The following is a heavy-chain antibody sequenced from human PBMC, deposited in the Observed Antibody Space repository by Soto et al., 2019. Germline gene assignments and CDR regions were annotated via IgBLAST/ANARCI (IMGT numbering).Heavy chain of an antibody. CDR1: GDSISGGASF. J-gene: IGHJ5*02. D-gene: IGHD2-2*01. V-gene: IGHV4-31*03. CDR3: AKLSCTSSTCYFPGWFDP. CDR2: VYYSGSS. Sequence: SETLSLTCTVSGDSISGGASFWSWIRQPPGKGLEWIANVYYSGSSYYNPSLRSRLTISVDTTKNQFSLQLKSMTAADTAVYYCAKLSCTSSTCYFPGWFDPWGQGTLVTVSS.